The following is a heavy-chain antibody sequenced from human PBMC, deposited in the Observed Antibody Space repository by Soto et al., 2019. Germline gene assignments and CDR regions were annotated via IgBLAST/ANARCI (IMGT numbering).Heavy chain of an antibody. CDR1: GDSISGGASF. J-gene: IGHJ5*02. D-gene: IGHD2-2*01. V-gene: IGHV4-31*03. CDR3: AKLSCTSSTCYFPGWFDP. CDR2: VYYSGSS. Sequence: SETLSLTCTVSGDSISGGASFWSWIRQPPGKGLEWIANVYYSGSSYYNPSLRSRLTISVDTTKNQFSLQLKSMTAADTAVYYCAKLSCTSSTCYFPGWFDPWGQGTLVTVSS.